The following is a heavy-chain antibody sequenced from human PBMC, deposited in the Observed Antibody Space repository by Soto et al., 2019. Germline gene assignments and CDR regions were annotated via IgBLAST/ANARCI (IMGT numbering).Heavy chain of an antibody. V-gene: IGHV1-69*13. CDR1: GGTFSSYA. Sequence: GASVKVSCKASGGTFSSYAISWVRQAPGQGLEWMGGIIPIFGTANYAQKFQGRVTITADEPTSTAYMELSSLRSEDTAVYYCARSDPPIYGGGGGAEEDAIDISGQGTMVTVSS. J-gene: IGHJ3*02. CDR2: IIPIFGTA. CDR3: ARSDPPIYGGGGGAEEDAIDI. D-gene: IGHD2-15*01.